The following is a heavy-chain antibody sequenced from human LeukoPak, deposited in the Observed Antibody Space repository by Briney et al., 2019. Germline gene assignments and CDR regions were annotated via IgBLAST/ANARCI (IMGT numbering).Heavy chain of an antibody. CDR3: ARPRVVTHYFDY. CDR2: IKQDGSEK. V-gene: IGHV3-7*01. CDR1: GFTFSSSR. D-gene: IGHD3-3*01. J-gene: IGHJ4*02. Sequence: GGPLRLSCAASGFTFSSSRMSGVGKAPGKGWGGVANIKQDGSEKYYVDSVKGRFTISRDNAKNSLYLQMNSLRAEDTAVYYCARPRVVTHYFDYWGQGTLVTVSS.